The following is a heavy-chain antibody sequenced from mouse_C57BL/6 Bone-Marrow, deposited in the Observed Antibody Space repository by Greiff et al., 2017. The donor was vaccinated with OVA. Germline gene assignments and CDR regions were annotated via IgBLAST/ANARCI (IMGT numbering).Heavy chain of an antibody. Sequence: QVQLKQSGAELARPGASVKLSCKASGYTFTSYGISWVKQRTGQGLEWIGEIYPRSGNTYYNEKFKGKATLTADKSSSTAYMELRSLTSEDSAVYFCAKLRFPPFFVYWGQGTTLTVSS. V-gene: IGHV1-81*01. CDR1: GYTFTSYG. CDR3: AKLRFPPFFVY. D-gene: IGHD1-1*01. CDR2: IYPRSGNT. J-gene: IGHJ2*01.